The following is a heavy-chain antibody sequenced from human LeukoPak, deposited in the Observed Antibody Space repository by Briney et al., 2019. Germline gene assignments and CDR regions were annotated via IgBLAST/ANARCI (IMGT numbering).Heavy chain of an antibody. Sequence: SVKVSCKASGGTFSSYAISWVRQAPGQGLEWMGRIIPIFGTANYAQKFQGRVTITTDESTSTAYMELSSLRSEDTAVYYCAGDRTYYYDSSGYYYHDAFDIWGQGTMVTVSS. CDR1: GGTFSSYA. CDR2: IIPIFGTA. V-gene: IGHV1-69*05. D-gene: IGHD3-22*01. CDR3: AGDRTYYYDSSGYYYHDAFDI. J-gene: IGHJ3*02.